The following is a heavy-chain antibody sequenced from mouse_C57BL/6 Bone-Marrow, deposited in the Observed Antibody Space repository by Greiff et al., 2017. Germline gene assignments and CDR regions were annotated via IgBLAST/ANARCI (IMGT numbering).Heavy chain of an antibody. CDR2: INPYNGGT. CDR1: GYTFTDYY. Sequence: EVQLQQSGPVLVKPGASVKMSCKASGYTFTDYYMNWVKQSPGKSLEWIGVINPYNGGTSYNQKFKGKATLTVDKSSSTAYMELNSLTSEDSAVYYCASITTVVATFYGYFDVWGTGTTVTVSS. J-gene: IGHJ1*03. D-gene: IGHD1-1*01. CDR3: ASITTVVATFYGYFDV. V-gene: IGHV1-19*01.